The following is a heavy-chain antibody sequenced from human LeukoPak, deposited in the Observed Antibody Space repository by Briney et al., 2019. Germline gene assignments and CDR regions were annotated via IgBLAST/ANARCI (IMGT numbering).Heavy chain of an antibody. CDR3: ASSIAAAGYYYYYMDV. V-gene: IGHV4-59*12. Sequence: SETLSLTCTVSGGSITSYYWSWIRQPPGKGLEWIGYIHYSGSTNYNPSLKSRVTMSVDTSKNQFSLKLSSVTAADTAVYYCASSIAAAGYYYYYMDVWGKGTTVTVSS. CDR1: GGSITSYY. D-gene: IGHD6-13*01. CDR2: IHYSGST. J-gene: IGHJ6*03.